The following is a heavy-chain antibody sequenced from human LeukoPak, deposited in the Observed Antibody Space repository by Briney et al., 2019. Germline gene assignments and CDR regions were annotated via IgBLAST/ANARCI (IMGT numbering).Heavy chain of an antibody. J-gene: IGHJ3*02. Sequence: GGSLRLSCAASGFTFGDYAMHWVRQAPGKGLEWVSGIRWNGGSIDYADSVKGRFTISRDNAKNSLYLQMNSLRAEDMALYYCAKGDSSGWYVGDAFDIWGQGTMVTVSS. CDR1: GFTFGDYA. CDR3: AKGDSSGWYVGDAFDI. V-gene: IGHV3-9*03. CDR2: IRWNGGSI. D-gene: IGHD6-19*01.